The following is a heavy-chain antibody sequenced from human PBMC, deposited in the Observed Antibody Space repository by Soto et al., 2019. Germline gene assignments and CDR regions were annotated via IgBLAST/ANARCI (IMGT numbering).Heavy chain of an antibody. CDR2: INPNSGGT. J-gene: IGHJ5*02. Sequence: ASVKVSCKASGYTFTGYYMHWVRQAPGQGLEWMGWINPNSGGTNYAQKFQGWVTMTRDTSISTAYMELSRLRSDDTAVYYCARGAEQLERRGTDWFDPWGQGTLVTVSS. V-gene: IGHV1-2*04. D-gene: IGHD1-1*01. CDR3: ARGAEQLERRGTDWFDP. CDR1: GYTFTGYY.